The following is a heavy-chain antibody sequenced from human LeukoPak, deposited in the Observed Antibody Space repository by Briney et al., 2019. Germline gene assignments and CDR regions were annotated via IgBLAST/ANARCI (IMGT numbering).Heavy chain of an antibody. Sequence: PGGSLRLSCAASGFTFRDYFMSWIRQAPGKGLEWVAYTNTAGNTIYYADSMKGRFTISRDNAKNSLYLQMNTLRAEDTAVYSCARATYDSSAVDAFDIWGQGTMVTVSP. V-gene: IGHV3-11*01. CDR2: TNTAGNTI. J-gene: IGHJ3*02. D-gene: IGHD3-22*01. CDR3: ARATYDSSAVDAFDI. CDR1: GFTFRDYF.